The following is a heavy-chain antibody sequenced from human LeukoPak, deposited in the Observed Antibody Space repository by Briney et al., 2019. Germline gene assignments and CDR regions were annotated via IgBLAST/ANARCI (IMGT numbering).Heavy chain of an antibody. D-gene: IGHD6-19*01. CDR3: ARDRPGIAVAGDAFDI. J-gene: IGHJ3*02. CDR1: GGSISSYY. CDR2: IQNRGST. V-gene: IGHV4-59*01. Sequence: PSETLSLTCTVSGGSISSYYWSWIRQPPGKGLEWIGYIQNRGSTNYNPSLKSRVTLSVDTSKNQFSLKLASVTAADTAVYYCARDRPGIAVAGDAFDIWGQGTMVTVSS.